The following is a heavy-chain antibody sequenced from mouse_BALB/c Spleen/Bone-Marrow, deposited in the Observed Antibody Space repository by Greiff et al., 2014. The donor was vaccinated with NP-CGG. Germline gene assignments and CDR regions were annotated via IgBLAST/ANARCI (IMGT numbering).Heavy chain of an antibody. V-gene: IGHV5-6-5*01. CDR3: ARGGGYYYAMDY. J-gene: IGHJ4*01. CDR1: GFTFSSYA. CDR2: ISSGGST. Sequence: EVMLVESGGGLVKPGGSLKLSCAASGFTFSSYAMSWVRQTPEKRLEWVASISSGGSTYYPDSVKGRFTISRDNARNILYLQMSSLRSDDTAMYYCARGGGYYYAMDYWGQGTSVTVSS.